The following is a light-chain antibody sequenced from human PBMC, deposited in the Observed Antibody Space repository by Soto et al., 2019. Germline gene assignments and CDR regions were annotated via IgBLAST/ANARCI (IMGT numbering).Light chain of an antibody. CDR2: GAS. V-gene: IGKV3-15*01. J-gene: IGKJ4*01. CDR3: QQYNSWLRLT. CDR1: QSIYSN. Sequence: EIVMTQSPATLSVSPGDRATLSCRASQSIYSNLAWYQQKPGQSPRLLIYGASTRATRIPARVSGSGSGIELTLPISSLQSEDCAVYYCQQYNSWLRLTFGGGTKVAVK.